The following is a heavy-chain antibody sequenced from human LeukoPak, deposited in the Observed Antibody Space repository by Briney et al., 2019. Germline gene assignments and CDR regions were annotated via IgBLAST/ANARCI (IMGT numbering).Heavy chain of an antibody. V-gene: IGHV4-4*07. D-gene: IGHD2-15*01. CDR1: GGSISSSY. J-gene: IGHJ5*02. CDR2: IYTSGST. CDR3: ARAVVVAATVKWFDP. Sequence: SETLSLTCTVSGGSISSSYWSWIRQPAGKGMEWVGRIYTSGSTDYNRSLKSRVTMSVDTSKNPFSLKVSSVTAADTAVYYCARAVVVAATVKWFDPWGQGTLVTVSS.